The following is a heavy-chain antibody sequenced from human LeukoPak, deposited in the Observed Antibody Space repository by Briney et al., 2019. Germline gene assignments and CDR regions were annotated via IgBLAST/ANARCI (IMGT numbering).Heavy chain of an antibody. CDR2: IYYSGST. CDR1: GGSISGYY. J-gene: IGHJ4*02. CDR3: AREPRVGNTGYYFDN. D-gene: IGHD3-9*01. V-gene: IGHV4-59*01. Sequence: SETLSLTCTVSGGSISGYYWSWIRQPPGKGLECIGYIYYSGSTNYNPSLKSRVTISVDTSKNQFSLKLSSVTAADTAVYFCAREPRVGNTGYYFDNWGQGTLVTVSS.